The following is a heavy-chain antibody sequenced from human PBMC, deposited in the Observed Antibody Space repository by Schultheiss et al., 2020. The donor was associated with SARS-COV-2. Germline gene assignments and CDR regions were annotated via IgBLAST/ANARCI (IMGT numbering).Heavy chain of an antibody. CDR3: ARAAGGSSWYVPYHYYYYYYGMDV. J-gene: IGHJ6*02. V-gene: IGHV3-7*01. Sequence: GESLKISCAASGFTFSSYWMSWVRQAPGKGLEWVANIKQDGSEKYYVDSVKGRFTISRDNAKNSLYLQMNSLRAEDTAVYYCARAAGGSSWYVPYHYYYYYYGMDVWGQGTTVTVSS. D-gene: IGHD6-13*01. CDR2: IKQDGSEK. CDR1: GFTFSSYW.